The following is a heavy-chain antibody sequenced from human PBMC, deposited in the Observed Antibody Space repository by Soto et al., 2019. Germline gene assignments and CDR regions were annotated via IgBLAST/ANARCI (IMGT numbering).Heavy chain of an antibody. J-gene: IGHJ4*02. Sequence: SETLSLTCAVYGGSFSGYYWSWIRQPPGKGLEWIGEINHSGSTNYNPSLKSRVTISVDTSKNQFSLKLSSVTAADTAVYYCARAGSGSSPDYWGQGTLVTVSS. V-gene: IGHV4-34*01. CDR1: GGSFSGYY. D-gene: IGHD6-6*01. CDR2: INHSGST. CDR3: ARAGSGSSPDY.